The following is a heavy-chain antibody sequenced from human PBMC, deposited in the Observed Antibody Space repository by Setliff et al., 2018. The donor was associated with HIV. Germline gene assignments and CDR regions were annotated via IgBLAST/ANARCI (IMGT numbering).Heavy chain of an antibody. Sequence: PGGSLRLSCLGSGFTFGEYGMSWFRRAPGKGLEWVGFIRSRPFGGTTEYAASVKGRFTISRDDSKSIAYLQMNSLKSADAAVYYCIRGMRPMVKRVPFDYWGQGTLVTVSS. CDR1: GFTFGEYG. D-gene: IGHD2-15*01. CDR3: IRGMRPMVKRVPFDY. J-gene: IGHJ4*02. V-gene: IGHV3-49*03. CDR2: IRSRPFGGTT.